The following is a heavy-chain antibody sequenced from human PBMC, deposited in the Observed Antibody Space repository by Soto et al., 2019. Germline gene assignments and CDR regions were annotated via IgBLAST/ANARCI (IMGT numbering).Heavy chain of an antibody. J-gene: IGHJ3*02. D-gene: IGHD3-22*01. CDR1: GFTFSSYA. CDR3: AKEFTMIVRESRAFDI. CDR2: ISGSGGST. Sequence: GGSLRLSCAASGFTFSSYAMSWVRQAPGKGLEWVSAISGSGGSTYYADSVKGRFTISRDNSKNTLYLQMNSLRAEDTAVYYCAKEFTMIVRESRAFDIWGQGTMVTVSS. V-gene: IGHV3-23*01.